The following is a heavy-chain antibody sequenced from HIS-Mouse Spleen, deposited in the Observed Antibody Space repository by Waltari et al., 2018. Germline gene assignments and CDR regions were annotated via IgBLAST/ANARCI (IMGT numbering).Heavy chain of an antibody. CDR3: ARGGVVVTHYGMDV. V-gene: IGHV4-34*01. D-gene: IGHD2-21*02. Sequence: QVQLQQWGAGLLKPSEPLSLTCAVYGGSFGGYYWSCTRQPPGKGLEWIGEINHSGSTNYNPSLKSRVTISVDTSKNQFSLKLSSVTAADTAVYYCARGGVVVTHYGMDVWGQGTTVTVSS. CDR1: GGSFGGYY. CDR2: INHSGST. J-gene: IGHJ6*02.